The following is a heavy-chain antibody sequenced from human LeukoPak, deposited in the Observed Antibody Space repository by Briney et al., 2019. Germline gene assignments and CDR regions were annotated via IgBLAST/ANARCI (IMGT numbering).Heavy chain of an antibody. CDR2: ISGSGGST. Sequence: PGGSLTLSCAASGFTFSTYAMSWVRQAPGKGLEWVSAISGSGGSTYYADSVKGRFTISRDNSKNTLYLQMNSLRADDTAVYYCAKGPTIFGVVIDEGYYFDYWGQGTLVTVSS. D-gene: IGHD3-3*01. V-gene: IGHV3-23*01. CDR3: AKGPTIFGVVIDEGYYFDY. CDR1: GFTFSTYA. J-gene: IGHJ4*02.